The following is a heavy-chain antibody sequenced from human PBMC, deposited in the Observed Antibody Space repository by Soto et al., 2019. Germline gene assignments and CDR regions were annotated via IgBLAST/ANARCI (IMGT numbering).Heavy chain of an antibody. CDR3: ARDDGEDIVVVPAASYGMDV. D-gene: IGHD2-2*01. V-gene: IGHV3-30-3*01. CDR1: VFTFISYA. J-gene: IGHJ6*02. CDR2: ISYDGSNK. Sequence: PGWALGLSCASSVFTFISYAMHWVRQTPGKVREWVAVISYDGSNKYYADSVKGRFTISRDNSKNTLYLQMNSLRAEDTAVYYCARDDGEDIVVVPAASYGMDVWGQGTTVTVSS.